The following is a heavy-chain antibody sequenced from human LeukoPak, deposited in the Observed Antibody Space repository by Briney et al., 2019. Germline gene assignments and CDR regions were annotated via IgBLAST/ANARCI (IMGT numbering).Heavy chain of an antibody. CDR3: AKTNSSTWYWTD. J-gene: IGHJ4*02. CDR1: GFSVSNYA. D-gene: IGHD6-13*01. V-gene: IGHV3-23*01. CDR2: ISGSGVNT. Sequence: GGSLRLSCAASGFSVSNYAMSWVRQAPGKGLEWVSVISGSGVNTQYADSVKGRFTISRDNSKNTLSLQMNSLRAADTAVYYCAKTNSSTWYWTDWGQGTLVTVSS.